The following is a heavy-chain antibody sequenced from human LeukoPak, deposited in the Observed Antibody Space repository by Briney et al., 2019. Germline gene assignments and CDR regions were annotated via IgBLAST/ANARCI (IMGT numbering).Heavy chain of an antibody. CDR1: GFTFSSYG. J-gene: IGHJ4*02. Sequence: GGSLRLSCAASGFTFSSYGMHWVRQAPGKGLEWVAFIRSDGSNKYYADSVKGRFTISRDNSKLYLQMNSLRAEDTAVYYCARDFSSSGIGEFDYWGQGTLVTVSS. CDR2: IRSDGSNK. V-gene: IGHV3-30*02. CDR3: ARDFSSSGIGEFDY. D-gene: IGHD3-10*01.